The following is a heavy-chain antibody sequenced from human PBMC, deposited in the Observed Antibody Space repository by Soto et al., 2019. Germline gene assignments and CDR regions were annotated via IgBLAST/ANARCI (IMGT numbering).Heavy chain of an antibody. CDR1: GFTFSNYG. CDR2: ITNNGGSD. CDR3: VRDDDQEANALDY. D-gene: IGHD2-2*01. J-gene: IGHJ4*02. V-gene: IGHV3-33*01. Sequence: VQFVESGGDVVQPGRSLRLSCAASGFTFSNYGMHWVRQAPGKGLEWVAVITNNGGSDHYADSLKGRFTISRDNSKNTLYLQMNSLRAEDTAVYYCVRDDDQEANALDYWGQGTLVTVSS.